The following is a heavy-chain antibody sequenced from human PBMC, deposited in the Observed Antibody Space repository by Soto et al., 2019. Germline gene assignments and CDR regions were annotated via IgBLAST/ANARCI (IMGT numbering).Heavy chain of an antibody. CDR2: ISGYNGKT. CDR1: GYMFNSYG. D-gene: IGHD6-19*01. V-gene: IGHV1-18*01. J-gene: IGHJ4*02. CDR3: ASDETYTAGWYFEL. Sequence: QVQLVQSGAEVKKRGASVKVSCKASGYMFNSYGMSWLRQAPGQGLEWIGWISGYNGKTDIAQKFQGRVSMTTEASTRTVYMELTSLGFDDTALYYCASDETYTAGWYFELWGQGALVTVPS.